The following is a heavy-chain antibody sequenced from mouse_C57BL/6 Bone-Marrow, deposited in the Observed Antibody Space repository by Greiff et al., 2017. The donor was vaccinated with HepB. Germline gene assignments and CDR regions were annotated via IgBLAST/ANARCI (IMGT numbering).Heavy chain of an antibody. CDR3: ARHYYGPSYAMDY. D-gene: IGHD1-2*01. V-gene: IGHV5-15*01. Sequence: EVMLVESGGGLVQPGGSLKLSCAASGFTFSDYGMAWVRQAPRKGPEWVAFISNLAYSIYYADTVTGRFTISRENAKNTLYLEMSSLRSEDTAMYYCARHYYGPSYAMDYWGQGTSVTVSS. J-gene: IGHJ4*01. CDR1: GFTFSDYG. CDR2: ISNLAYSI.